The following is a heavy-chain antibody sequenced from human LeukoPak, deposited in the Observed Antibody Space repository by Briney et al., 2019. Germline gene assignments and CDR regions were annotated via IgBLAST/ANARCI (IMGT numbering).Heavy chain of an antibody. CDR3: ARVTLVVTHVDY. D-gene: IGHD2-21*02. Sequence: PSETLSLTCAVYGGSFSGYYWSLIRQPPGKGLEWIGEINHSGSTNYNPSLKSRVTISVDTSKNQFSLKLSSVTAADTAVYYCARVTLVVTHVDYWGQGTLVTVSS. J-gene: IGHJ4*02. CDR2: INHSGST. V-gene: IGHV4-34*01. CDR1: GGSFSGYY.